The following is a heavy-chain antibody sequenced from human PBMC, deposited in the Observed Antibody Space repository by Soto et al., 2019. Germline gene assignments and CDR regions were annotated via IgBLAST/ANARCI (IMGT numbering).Heavy chain of an antibody. CDR2: IYYSGST. Sequence: QVQLQESGPGLVKPSQTLSLTCTVSGGSISSGDYYWSWIRQPPGKGLEWIGYIYYSGSTYYNPYLKSRVTISVDTSKNQFSLKLSSVTAADTAVYYCARYSEGYYDSSGYYYVDYYYYGMDVWGQGTTVTVSS. CDR3: ARYSEGYYDSSGYYYVDYYYYGMDV. J-gene: IGHJ6*02. CDR1: GGSISSGDYY. D-gene: IGHD3-22*01. V-gene: IGHV4-30-4*01.